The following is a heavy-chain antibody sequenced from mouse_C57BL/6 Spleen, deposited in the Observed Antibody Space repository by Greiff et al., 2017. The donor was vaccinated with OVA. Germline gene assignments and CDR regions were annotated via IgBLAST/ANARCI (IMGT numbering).Heavy chain of an antibody. J-gene: IGHJ4*01. V-gene: IGHV10-1*01. D-gene: IGHD1-1*02. Sequence: EVQVVESGGGLVQPKGSLKLSCAASGFSFNTYSMNWVRQAPGQGLEWVARISRTSNNSPTYYAVSVKDRFTISRYDSASMLYLQMNNLKTEDAAMYYCVRQGGWCAMDYWGQGTSVTVSS. CDR2: ISRTSNNSPT. CDR3: VRQGGWCAMDY. CDR1: GFSFNTYS.